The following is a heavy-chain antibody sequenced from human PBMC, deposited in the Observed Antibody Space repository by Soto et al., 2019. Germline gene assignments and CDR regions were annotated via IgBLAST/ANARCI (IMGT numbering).Heavy chain of an antibody. CDR2: VKHSGNI. CDR1: GGSFSGYY. D-gene: IGHD3-3*01. J-gene: IGHJ3*01. V-gene: IGHV4-34*01. Sequence: SETLSLTXAVYGGSFSGYYWGWFRQPPGKGLEWIGEVKHSGNINYNPSLKTRLTVSVDTSKNQFSLKLSSMTAADTAMYYCARGSHFDFSSGYADSFDVWGQGTMVTVSS. CDR3: ARGSHFDFSSGYADSFDV.